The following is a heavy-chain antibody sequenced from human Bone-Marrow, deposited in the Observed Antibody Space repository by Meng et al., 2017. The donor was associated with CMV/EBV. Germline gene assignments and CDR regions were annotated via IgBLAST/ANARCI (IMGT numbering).Heavy chain of an antibody. CDR2: INPNSGGT. V-gene: IGHV1-2*02. D-gene: IGHD1-7*01. CDR3: ARYNWNYGSWDP. Sequence: ASVKVSCKASGYTFTGYYMRWVRQAPGQGLEWMGWINPNSGGTNYAQKFQGRVTMTRDTSISTAYMELSRLRSDDTAVYYCARYNWNYGSWDPWGQGTLVTVSS. J-gene: IGHJ5*02. CDR1: GYTFTGYY.